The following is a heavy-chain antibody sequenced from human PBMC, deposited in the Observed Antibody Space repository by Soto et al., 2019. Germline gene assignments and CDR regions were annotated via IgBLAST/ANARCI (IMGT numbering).Heavy chain of an antibody. CDR3: EYYGTSYFFHH. D-gene: IGHD3-10*01. CDR2: IYRPDDK. J-gene: IGHJ4*02. V-gene: IGHV2-5*04. CDR1: GFSLTPAVG. Sequence: SGPTLVNPTQTLTLTCTFSGFSLTPAVGVGWIRQPPGKAPEWLALIYRPDDKRYSPSLRTRLTITKDTSKNQVVLTMTNMDPVDTGTYYCEYYGTSYFFHHWGPGTMVTVYS.